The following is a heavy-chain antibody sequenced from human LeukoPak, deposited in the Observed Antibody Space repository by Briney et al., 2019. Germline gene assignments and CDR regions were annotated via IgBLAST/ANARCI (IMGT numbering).Heavy chain of an antibody. J-gene: IGHJ4*02. CDR1: GGSFSGYY. D-gene: IGHD6-13*01. V-gene: IGHV4-34*01. CDR3: ARHRIAAAVSPLGY. CDR2: INHSGST. Sequence: SETLSLTCAVYGGSFSGYYWSWIRQPPGKGREWIGEINHSGSTNHNPSLKGRVTISVDPSKNQFSLKLSSVTAADTAVYYCARHRIAAAVSPLGYWGQGTLVTVSP.